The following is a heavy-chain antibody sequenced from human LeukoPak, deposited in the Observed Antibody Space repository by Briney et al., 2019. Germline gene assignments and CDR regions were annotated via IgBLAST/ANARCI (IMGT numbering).Heavy chain of an antibody. D-gene: IGHD6-6*01. V-gene: IGHV4-59*12. Sequence: PSETLSLTCTVSGGSISSYYWSWIRQPPGKGLEWIGYIYYSGSTNYNPSLKSRVTISVDKSKNQFSLKLSSVTAADTAVYYCARATYSSSWDYWGQGTLVTVSS. CDR3: ARATYSSSWDY. J-gene: IGHJ4*02. CDR1: GGSISSYY. CDR2: IYYSGST.